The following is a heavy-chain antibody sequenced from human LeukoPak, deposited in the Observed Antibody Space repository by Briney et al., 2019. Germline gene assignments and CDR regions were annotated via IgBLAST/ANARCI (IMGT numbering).Heavy chain of an antibody. Sequence: SETLSLTCTVSGGSISNYYWNWIRQPPGKGLEWIGYIYYSGTTNYNPSLKGRVSMSVDTSKNQFSLKLSSVTAADTAVYYCAREFSDYYDSSGYLGAFDIWGQGTMVTVSS. V-gene: IGHV4-59*01. CDR3: AREFSDYYDSSGYLGAFDI. J-gene: IGHJ3*02. D-gene: IGHD3-22*01. CDR2: IYYSGTT. CDR1: GGSISNYY.